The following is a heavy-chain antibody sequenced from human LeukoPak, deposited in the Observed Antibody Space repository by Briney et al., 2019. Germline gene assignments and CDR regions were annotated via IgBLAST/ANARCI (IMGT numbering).Heavy chain of an antibody. V-gene: IGHV3-30*18. CDR3: AKDLYTYYDILTGYCPFDY. CDR2: ISYDGSNK. CDR1: GFTFSSYG. Sequence: GGSLRLSCAASGFTFSSYGMHWVRQAPGKGLEWVAVISYDGSNKYYADSVKGRFTISRDNSKNTLYLQMNSLRAEDTAVYYCAKDLYTYYDILTGYCPFDYWGQGTLVTVSS. D-gene: IGHD3-9*01. J-gene: IGHJ4*02.